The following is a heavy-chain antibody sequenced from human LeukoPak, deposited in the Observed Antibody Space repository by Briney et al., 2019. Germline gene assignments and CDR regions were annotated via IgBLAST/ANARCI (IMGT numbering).Heavy chain of an antibody. CDR1: GGSISRGGYY. Sequence: SETLSLTCTVSGGSISRGGYYWSWIRQHPGKGLEWIGYIYYSGSTYYNPSLKSRVTISVDTSKNQFSLKLSSVTAADTAVYYCARVVVVTATIDYWGQGTLVTVSS. CDR3: ARVVVVTATIDY. D-gene: IGHD2-21*02. CDR2: IYYSGST. V-gene: IGHV4-31*03. J-gene: IGHJ4*02.